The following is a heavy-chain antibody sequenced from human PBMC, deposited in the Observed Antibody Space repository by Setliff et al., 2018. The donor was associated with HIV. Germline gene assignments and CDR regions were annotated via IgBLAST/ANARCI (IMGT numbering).Heavy chain of an antibody. CDR3: ARTRGYTYGYIDS. J-gene: IGHJ4*02. V-gene: IGHV4-59*08. Sequence: PSETLSLTCTVSGGSISTYYWSWIRQPPGKGLEWIGSIYSTGSSDNNPSLKSRVTLSVDTSKHQFSLKLNSVTAADTAVYYCARTRGYTYGYIDSWAQGTLVTVSS. CDR1: GGSISTYY. CDR2: IYSTGSS. D-gene: IGHD5-18*01.